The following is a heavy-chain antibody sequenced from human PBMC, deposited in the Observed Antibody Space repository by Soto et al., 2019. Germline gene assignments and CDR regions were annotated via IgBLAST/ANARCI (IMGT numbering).Heavy chain of an antibody. CDR2: ITSNGGNT. D-gene: IGHD3-3*02. Sequence: EVQLVESGGGLVQPGGSLRLSCAASGFTFSSYAMHWVRQAPGKGLEYVSAITSNGGNTDYASSVKGRFTISRDNSKNTLYFQMGSLRAEGMGVDYSARSIPFGYRMGVWGQGTTVTVSS. CDR3: ARSIPFGYRMGV. V-gene: IGHV3-64*01. J-gene: IGHJ6*02. CDR1: GFTFSSYA.